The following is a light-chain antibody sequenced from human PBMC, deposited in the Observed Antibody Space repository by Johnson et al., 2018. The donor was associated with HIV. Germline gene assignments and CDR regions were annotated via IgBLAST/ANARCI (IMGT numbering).Light chain of an antibody. CDR3: GTWDSSLSAYV. V-gene: IGLV1-51*02. Sequence: QPVLTQPPSVSAAPGQKVTISCSGSSSNIGSNFVSWYQQLPGKAPKLLIYENNKRPSGIPDRFSGSKSGTSATLGITGLQTGDEADYYCGTWDSSLSAYVFGTGSKFTGL. CDR1: SSNIGSNF. J-gene: IGLJ1*01. CDR2: ENN.